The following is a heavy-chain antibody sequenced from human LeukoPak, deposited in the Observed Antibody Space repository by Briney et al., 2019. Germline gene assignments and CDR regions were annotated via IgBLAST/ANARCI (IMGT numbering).Heavy chain of an antibody. V-gene: IGHV5-51*01. CDR3: ARLAYYDYVWGSNWFDP. CDR2: IYPGDSDT. J-gene: IGHJ5*02. D-gene: IGHD3-16*01. Sequence: GESLEISCKGSGYSFTSYWIGWVRQMPGKGLEWMGIIYPGDSDTRYSPSFQGQVTISADKSISTAYLQWSSLKASDTAMYYCARLAYYDYVWGSNWFDPWGQGTLVTVSS. CDR1: GYSFTSYW.